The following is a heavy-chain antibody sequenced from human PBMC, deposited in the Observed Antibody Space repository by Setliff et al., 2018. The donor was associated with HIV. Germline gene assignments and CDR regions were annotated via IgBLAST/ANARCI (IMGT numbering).Heavy chain of an antibody. CDR2: FDPEDGET. CDR1: GYTLTEVS. V-gene: IGHV1-24*01. CDR3: ARRIAFDI. J-gene: IGHJ3*02. Sequence: RASVKVSCKVSGYTLTEVSMHWVRQAHGLDWMGYFDPEDGETVYAQKFQGRVAMTRDTSINTVYMELSSLRSEDTAVYYCARRIAFDIWGQGTMVTVSS.